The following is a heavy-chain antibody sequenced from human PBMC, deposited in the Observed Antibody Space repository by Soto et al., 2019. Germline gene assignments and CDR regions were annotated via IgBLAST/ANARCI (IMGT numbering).Heavy chain of an antibody. D-gene: IGHD5-18*01. Sequence: PGGSRRRSWAASGFTFSGYVMSWVRQAPGKGLEWVANIKQDGSEKYYVDSVKGRFTISRDNAKNSLYLQMNSLRAEDTAVYYCARDRGKRIQLWLPYDYWGQGTLVTVSS. V-gene: IGHV3-7*03. CDR1: GFTFSGYV. CDR2: IKQDGSEK. J-gene: IGHJ4*02. CDR3: ARDRGKRIQLWLPYDY.